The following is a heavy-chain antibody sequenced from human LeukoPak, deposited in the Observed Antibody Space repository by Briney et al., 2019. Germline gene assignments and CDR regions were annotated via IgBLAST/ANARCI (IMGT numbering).Heavy chain of an antibody. Sequence: PSETLSLTCTVSGGSISRSSYYWGWIRQPPGKGLEWIGSIYYSGSTYYNPSLKSRVTISLDASKNQFSLQLSSVTAADTAVYYCARDPYSGNYGDYYYYYMDVWGKGTTVTISS. V-gene: IGHV4-39*02. J-gene: IGHJ6*03. D-gene: IGHD1-26*01. CDR2: IYYSGST. CDR3: ARDPYSGNYGDYYYYYMDV. CDR1: GGSISRSSYY.